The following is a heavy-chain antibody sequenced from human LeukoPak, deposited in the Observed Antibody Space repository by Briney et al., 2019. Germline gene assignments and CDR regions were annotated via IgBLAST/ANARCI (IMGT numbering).Heavy chain of an antibody. Sequence: GESLKISCKGSGYSFTSYWIGWVRQMPGKGLEWMGIIYPGDSDTRYSPSFQGQVTISADKSISTAYLQWTSLKVSDIGIYYCARRDRRDGFTFEYWGQGTLVTVSS. CDR2: IYPGDSDT. J-gene: IGHJ4*02. CDR1: GYSFTSYW. D-gene: IGHD5-24*01. CDR3: ARRDRRDGFTFEY. V-gene: IGHV5-51*01.